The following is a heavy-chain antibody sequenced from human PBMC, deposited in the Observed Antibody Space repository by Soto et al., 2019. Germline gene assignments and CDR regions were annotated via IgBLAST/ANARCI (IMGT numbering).Heavy chain of an antibody. Sequence: GASVKVSCKAPRYIFTAYFMHWVRQAPGQGPEWMGWINPNNGATHYGLSFQGRVTMTRDTSISTAYMELSSLRSDDTAVYYCASHDPGARFDPWGQGTLVTVSS. D-gene: IGHD1-1*01. CDR2: INPNNGAT. J-gene: IGHJ5*02. V-gene: IGHV1-2*02. CDR1: RYIFTAYF. CDR3: ASHDPGARFDP.